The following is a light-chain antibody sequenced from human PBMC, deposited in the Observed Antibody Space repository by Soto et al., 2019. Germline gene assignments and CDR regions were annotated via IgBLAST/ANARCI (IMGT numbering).Light chain of an antibody. CDR3: LQYNNWPYT. J-gene: IGKJ2*01. Sequence: EIVMTQSPVTLSVSPGERATLSCRASRSVSSNLAWSQQKPGQAPRLLIYGASTRATGIPSRLSGSGSGTEFTLTISGLQSEDFEGYYCLQYNNWPYTFGQGTKVEIK. V-gene: IGKV3-15*01. CDR1: RSVSSN. CDR2: GAS.